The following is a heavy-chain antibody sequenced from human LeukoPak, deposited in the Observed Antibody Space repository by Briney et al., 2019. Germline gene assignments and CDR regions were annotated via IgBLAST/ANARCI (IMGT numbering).Heavy chain of an antibody. D-gene: IGHD4-17*01. CDR1: GFAFSSYA. V-gene: IGHV3-23*01. CDR2: ISGSGGST. Sequence: PGGSLRLSCAASGFAFSSYAMSRVRQAPGKGLEWVSAISGSGGSTYYADSVKGRFTISRDNSKNTLYLQMNSLRAEDTAVYYCAKVLGVDYGDPLGFDYWGQGTLVTVSS. J-gene: IGHJ4*02. CDR3: AKVLGVDYGDPLGFDY.